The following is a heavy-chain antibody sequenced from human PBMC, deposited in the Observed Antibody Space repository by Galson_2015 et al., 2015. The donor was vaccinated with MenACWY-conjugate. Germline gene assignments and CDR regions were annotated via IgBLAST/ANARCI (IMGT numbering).Heavy chain of an antibody. V-gene: IGHV3-74*01. CDR1: GFIFNTYW. Sequence: SLRLSYAASGFIFNTYWMHWVRHAPAKGLGWVARINPGGSSTTYADSVKDRFTISRDIAKNTLYLQMNSLRPEDTAVSYCAKSRGASFYFDSWGQGTLVTVSS. CDR3: AKSRGASFYFDS. CDR2: INPGGSST. J-gene: IGHJ4*02. D-gene: IGHD1-26*01.